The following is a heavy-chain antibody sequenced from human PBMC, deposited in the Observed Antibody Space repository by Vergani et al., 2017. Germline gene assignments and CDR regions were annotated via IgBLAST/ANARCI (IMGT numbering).Heavy chain of an antibody. CDR3: ARGDSSSWTTFDY. J-gene: IGHJ4*02. Sequence: QVQLVQSGAEVKKPGSSVKVSCKASGGTFSSYTISWVRQAPGQGLEWMGRIIPILGIANYAQKFQGRVPITADKSTSTAYMELSSLRSEDTAVYYCARGDSSSWTTFDYWGQGTLVTVSS. CDR1: GGTFSSYT. V-gene: IGHV1-69*02. D-gene: IGHD6-13*01. CDR2: IIPILGIA.